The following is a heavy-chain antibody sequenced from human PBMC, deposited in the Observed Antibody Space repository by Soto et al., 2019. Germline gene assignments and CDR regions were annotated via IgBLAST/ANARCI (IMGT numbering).Heavy chain of an antibody. CDR2: IIPILGIA. CDR1: GGTFSSYT. D-gene: IGHD1-26*01. Sequence: ASVKVSCKASGGTFSSYTISWVRQAPGQGLEWMGRIIPILGIANYAQKFQGRVTITADKSTSTAYMELSSLRSEDTAVYYCARDPNSGSYFFDYWGRGTLVTVSS. V-gene: IGHV1-69*04. J-gene: IGHJ4*02. CDR3: ARDPNSGSYFFDY.